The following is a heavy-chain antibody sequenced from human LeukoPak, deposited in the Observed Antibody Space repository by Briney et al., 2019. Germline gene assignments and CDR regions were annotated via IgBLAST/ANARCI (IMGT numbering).Heavy chain of an antibody. CDR3: AITGGRADYEDY. V-gene: IGHV4-59*08. J-gene: IGHJ4*02. D-gene: IGHD4-17*01. CDR2: IYYSGST. CDR1: GGSISSYY. Sequence: RPSETLSLTCTVSGGSISSYYWSWIRQPPGKGLEWIGYIYYSGSTNYNPSLKSRVTISVDTSKNQFSLKLSSVTAADTAVYYCAITGGRADYEDYWGQGTLVTVSS.